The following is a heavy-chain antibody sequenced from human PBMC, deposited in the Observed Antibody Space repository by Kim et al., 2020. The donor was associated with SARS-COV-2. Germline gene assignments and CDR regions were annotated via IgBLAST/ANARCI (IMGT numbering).Heavy chain of an antibody. Sequence: GGSLRLSCATSGFIFNTYDMHWVRQPPGKGLEWVAVIWYDGNKKYYADSVKGRFTVSRDNSKNTLFLQMNSLRAEDTAVYYCARVSGWTTVTTDDALDI. D-gene: IGHD4-17*01. CDR3: ARVSGWTTVTTDDALDI. CDR1: GFIFNTYD. V-gene: IGHV3-33*01. J-gene: IGHJ3*02. CDR2: IWYDGNKK.